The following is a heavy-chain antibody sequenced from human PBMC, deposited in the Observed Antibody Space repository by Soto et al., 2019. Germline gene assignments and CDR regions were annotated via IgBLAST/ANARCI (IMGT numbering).Heavy chain of an antibody. J-gene: IGHJ4*02. CDR3: ARGGAGTYYYDSSGYKRIDY. Sequence: GGSLRLSCAATGFTFSIYWMSWVRQAPGKGLEWVANIKQDGSEKYYVDSVKGRFTISRDNAKNSLYLQMNSLRAEDTAVYYCARGGAGTYYYDSSGYKRIDYWGQVPLVTFST. D-gene: IGHD3-22*01. V-gene: IGHV3-7*03. CDR1: GFTFSIYW. CDR2: IKQDGSEK.